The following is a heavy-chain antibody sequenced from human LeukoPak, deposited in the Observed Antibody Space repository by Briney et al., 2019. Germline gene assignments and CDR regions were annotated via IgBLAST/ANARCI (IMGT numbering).Heavy chain of an antibody. CDR1: GGSISSGGYS. J-gene: IGHJ4*02. CDR3: ARGDYYDSSGYWFDY. Sequence: SQTLSLTCAVSGGSISSGGYSWSWIRQPPGKGLEWIGYIYHSGSTHYNPSLKSRVTISVDRSKNQFSLKLSSVTAADTAVYYCARGDYYDSSGYWFDYWGQGTLVTVSS. D-gene: IGHD3-22*01. CDR2: IYHSGST. V-gene: IGHV4-30-2*01.